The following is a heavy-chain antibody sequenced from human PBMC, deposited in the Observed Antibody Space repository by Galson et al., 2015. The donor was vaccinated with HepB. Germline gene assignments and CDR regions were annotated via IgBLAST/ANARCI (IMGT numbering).Heavy chain of an antibody. V-gene: IGHV3-30*04. CDR2: ISYDGSNK. D-gene: IGHD1-26*01. J-gene: IGHJ4*02. Sequence: SLRLSCAASGFTFSSYAMHWVRQAPGKGLEWVAVISYDGSNKYYADSVKGRFTISRDNSKNTLYLQMNSLRAEDTAVYYCARGSIYSGSLDYWGQGTLVTVSS. CDR3: ARGSIYSGSLDY. CDR1: GFTFSSYA.